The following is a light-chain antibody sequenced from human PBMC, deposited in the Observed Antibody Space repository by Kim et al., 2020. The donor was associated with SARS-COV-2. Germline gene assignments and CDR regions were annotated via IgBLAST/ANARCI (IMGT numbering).Light chain of an antibody. CDR1: RSDVVGHSY. Sequence: GQSITIPCTATRSDVVGHSYVSWYQQHPGKAPKLMIYDVSHRPSGVSDRFSGSKSGNTASLTISGLQAEDEADYYCSSYRTGNTVIFGGGTQLTVL. CDR3: SSYRTGNTVI. CDR2: DVS. J-gene: IGLJ2*01. V-gene: IGLV2-14*03.